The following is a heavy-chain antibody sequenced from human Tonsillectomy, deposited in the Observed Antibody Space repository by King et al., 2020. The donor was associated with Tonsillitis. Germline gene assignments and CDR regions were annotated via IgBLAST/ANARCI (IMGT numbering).Heavy chain of an antibody. V-gene: IGHV4-34*01. CDR3: ARGLSDYYYYMDV. CDR2: INHSGST. J-gene: IGHJ6*03. CDR1: GGSFSGYY. Sequence: VQLQQWGAGLLKPSETLSLTRAVYGGSFSGYYWSWIRQPPGKGLEWIGEINHSGSTNYNPSLKSRVTISVDTSKNQFSLKLSSVTAADTAVYYCARGLSDYYYYMDVWGKGTTVTVSS.